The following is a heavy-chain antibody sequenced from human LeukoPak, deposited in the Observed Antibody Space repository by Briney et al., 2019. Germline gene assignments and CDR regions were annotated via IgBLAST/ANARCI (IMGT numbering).Heavy chain of an antibody. CDR1: GGSFSGYY. V-gene: IGHV4-34*01. D-gene: IGHD6-6*01. CDR3: ARAYSSSSVLYYYYYYGMDV. J-gene: IGHJ6*02. CDR2: INHSGST. Sequence: PSETLSLTCAVYGGSFSGYYWSWIRQPPGKGLEWIGEINHSGSTNYNPSLESRVTISVDTSKNQFSLKLSSVTAADTAVYYCARAYSSSSVLYYYYYYGMDVWGQGTTVTVSS.